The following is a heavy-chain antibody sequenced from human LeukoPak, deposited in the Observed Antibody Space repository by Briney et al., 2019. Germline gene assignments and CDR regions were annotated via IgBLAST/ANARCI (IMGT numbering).Heavy chain of an antibody. J-gene: IGHJ4*02. V-gene: IGHV4-34*01. CDR3: VTYYYGSSAPKRNY. Sequence: SETLSLTCAVYGGSFSGYFWSWIRQPPGKGLEWIGEISHSGSTTYNPSLRSRVTISGDTSKKQFSLKLSSVTAADTAVYYCVTYYYGSSAPKRNYWGQGILVTVSS. D-gene: IGHD3-22*01. CDR2: ISHSGST. CDR1: GGSFSGYF.